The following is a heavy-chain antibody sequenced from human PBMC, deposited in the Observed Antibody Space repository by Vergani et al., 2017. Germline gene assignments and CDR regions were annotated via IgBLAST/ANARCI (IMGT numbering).Heavy chain of an antibody. D-gene: IGHD3-16*01. CDR2: INAKSGVT. CDR1: GFTFSDHY. J-gene: IGHJ4*02. CDR3: ARDHNWGPDY. V-gene: IGHV1-2*02. Sequence: QVHLVQSGAAVRRIGASVKVSCKTSGFTFSDHYMHWIRQAPGQGLEWMGWINAKSGVTNYAQQFQGRFTVTRDTSITTMYMELTRLTSDDTAVYYCARDHNWGPDYWGQGTLVTVSS.